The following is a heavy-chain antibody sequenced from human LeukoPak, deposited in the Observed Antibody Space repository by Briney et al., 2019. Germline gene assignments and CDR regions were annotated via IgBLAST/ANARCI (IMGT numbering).Heavy chain of an antibody. D-gene: IGHD5-24*01. Sequence: GGSLRLSCAASGFTFSSYWMHWVRQAPGKGLVWVSRINGDGSSTSYADSVKGRFPISRDNAKHTLYLQMNSLRAEDTAVYYCASPRYSYGVPTDYWGQGTLVTVSS. V-gene: IGHV3-74*01. CDR2: INGDGSST. CDR3: ASPRYSYGVPTDY. CDR1: GFTFSSYW. J-gene: IGHJ4*02.